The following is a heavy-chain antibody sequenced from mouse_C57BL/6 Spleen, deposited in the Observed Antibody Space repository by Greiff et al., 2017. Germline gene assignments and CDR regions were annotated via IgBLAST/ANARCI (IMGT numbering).Heavy chain of an antibody. J-gene: IGHJ4*01. CDR1: GYTFTSYW. CDR2: IGPSDSET. Sequence: VQLLQPGPELVRPGSSVNLSCSASGYTFTSYWKHWVKQRLIQGLEWNGNIGPSDSETHYNQNFKDKATLTVDKSSSTDYMQLSSLTSEDSAVDKGARRIENAMDYWGQGTSVTVSS. CDR3: ARRIENAMDY. V-gene: IGHV1-52*01.